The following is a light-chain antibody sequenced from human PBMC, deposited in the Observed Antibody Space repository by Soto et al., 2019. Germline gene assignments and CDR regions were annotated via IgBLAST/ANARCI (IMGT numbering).Light chain of an antibody. V-gene: IGKV3-20*01. CDR3: QLYDSPSYT. Sequence: ETVMTQSPATLSVSPGERSTLSCGASENVLSYLAWYQQKPGQPPRLLIYGASRRATDIPDRFSGSGSGTDFTLTISRLEPEDFAVYYCQLYDSPSYTFGQGTKVDIK. CDR2: GAS. J-gene: IGKJ2*01. CDR1: ENVLSY.